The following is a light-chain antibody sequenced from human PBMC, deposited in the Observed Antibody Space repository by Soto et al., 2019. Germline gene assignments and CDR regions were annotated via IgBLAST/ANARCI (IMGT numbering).Light chain of an antibody. V-gene: IGKV3-15*01. J-gene: IGKJ5*01. CDR2: AAS. Sequence: EIVLAQSPATLSLSPGERATLSCRASQIVRTSLAWYQQKPGQAPRLLIYAASTRATGVPDRFSGTGSGTEFTLTISSLKSEDYAVYYCQQYKSWPPITFGQGTRLEIK. CDR1: QIVRTS. CDR3: QQYKSWPPIT.